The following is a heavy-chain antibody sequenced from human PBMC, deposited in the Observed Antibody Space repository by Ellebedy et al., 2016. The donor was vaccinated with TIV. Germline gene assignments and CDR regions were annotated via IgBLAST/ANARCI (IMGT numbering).Heavy chain of an antibody. Sequence: ASVKVSXKASGYTFTSYAMHWVRQAPGQRLEWMGWINAGNGNTKYSQKFQGRVTITRDTSASTAYMELSSLRSDDTAVYYCARSGGALVVVIPYYFDYWGQGTLVTVSS. V-gene: IGHV1-3*01. D-gene: IGHD3-22*01. CDR1: GYTFTSYA. CDR3: ARSGGALVVVIPYYFDY. CDR2: INAGNGNT. J-gene: IGHJ4*02.